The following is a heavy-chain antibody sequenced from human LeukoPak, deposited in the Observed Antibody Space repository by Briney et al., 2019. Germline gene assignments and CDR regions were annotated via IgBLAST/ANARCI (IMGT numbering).Heavy chain of an antibody. J-gene: IGHJ4*02. D-gene: IGHD2-15*01. V-gene: IGHV4-59*01. CDR3: AREPCSGGSCYWFDY. Sequence: SETLCLTCTVSGGSISGYYWSWIRQPPGKGLEWIGYIYYSGITNYNPSLKSRVTISVDTSKNHFSLKLGSVTAADTAVYYCAREPCSGGSCYWFDYWGQGTLVTVSS. CDR2: IYYSGIT. CDR1: GGSISGYY.